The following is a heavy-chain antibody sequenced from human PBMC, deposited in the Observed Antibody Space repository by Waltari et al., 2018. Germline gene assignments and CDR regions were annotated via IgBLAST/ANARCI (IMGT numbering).Heavy chain of an antibody. D-gene: IGHD2-21*01. CDR1: GGSFSGYY. Sequence: QVQLQQWGAGLLKPSETLSLTCAVYGGSFSGYYWSWIRQPPGKGLEWIGEINHSGSTNYNPSLKSRVTISVDTSKNQFSLKLSSVTAADTAVYYCARGPAGTVVIQAFDIWGQGTMVTVSS. CDR2: INHSGST. CDR3: ARGPAGTVVIQAFDI. J-gene: IGHJ3*02. V-gene: IGHV4-34*01.